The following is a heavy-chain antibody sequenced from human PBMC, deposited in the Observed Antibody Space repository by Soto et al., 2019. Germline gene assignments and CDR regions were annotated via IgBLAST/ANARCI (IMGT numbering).Heavy chain of an antibody. CDR2: IKNDGSTT. CDR1: GFTFSSYW. V-gene: IGHV3-74*01. J-gene: IGHJ4*02. D-gene: IGHD3-10*01. CDR3: PSVGSGEYPFAS. Sequence: EVQLVESGGGLVQPGGSLRLSCAASGFTFSSYWMHWVRQAPGKGLVWVSRIKNDGSTTSHADSVEGRFTISRDTAKNPLYLQMPILRAEHTAVYYCPSVGSGEYPFASLAQGTLVTASS.